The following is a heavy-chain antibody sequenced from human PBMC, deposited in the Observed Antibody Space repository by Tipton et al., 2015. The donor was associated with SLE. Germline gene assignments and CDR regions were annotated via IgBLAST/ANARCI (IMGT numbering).Heavy chain of an antibody. V-gene: IGHV4-38-2*02. CDR3: ARHAYGGFYFDY. D-gene: IGHD3-16*01. CDR2: IYHSGST. J-gene: IGHJ4*02. Sequence: TLSLTCTVSGYSISSGYYWGCIRQPPEKGLEGIGSIYHSGSTFYNPSLKSRVTISVDTSKSQFSLKLNSVTAADTAVYYCARHAYGGFYFDYGGQGILVTVSS. CDR1: GYSISSGYY.